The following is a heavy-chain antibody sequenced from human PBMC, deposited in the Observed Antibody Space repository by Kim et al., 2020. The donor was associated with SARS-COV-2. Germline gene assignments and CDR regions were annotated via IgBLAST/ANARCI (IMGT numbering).Heavy chain of an antibody. Sequence: ASVKVSCKASGYTFTSYGISWVRQAPGQGLEWMGWISAYNGNTDYAHRLQGRVTMTTDTSTSTAYMELRSLRSDDTAVYYCARFVRGVIPYYYYGMDVWGQGTTVTVSS. J-gene: IGHJ6*02. D-gene: IGHD3-10*02. V-gene: IGHV1-18*04. CDR2: ISAYNGNT. CDR3: ARFVRGVIPYYYYGMDV. CDR1: GYTFTSYG.